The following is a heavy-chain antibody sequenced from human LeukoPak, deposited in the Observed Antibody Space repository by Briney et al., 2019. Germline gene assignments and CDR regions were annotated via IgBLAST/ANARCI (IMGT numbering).Heavy chain of an antibody. Sequence: SVKVSCKDSGGTFSSYAVSWVRQAPGQGLEWMGGIIPIFGTANYAQKFQGRVTITADKSTSTAYMELSSLRSEDTAVYYCASEIGLSGGYYFDYWGQGTLVTVSS. J-gene: IGHJ4*02. D-gene: IGHD3-16*01. CDR3: ASEIGLSGGYYFDY. CDR1: GGTFSSYA. V-gene: IGHV1-69*06. CDR2: IIPIFGTA.